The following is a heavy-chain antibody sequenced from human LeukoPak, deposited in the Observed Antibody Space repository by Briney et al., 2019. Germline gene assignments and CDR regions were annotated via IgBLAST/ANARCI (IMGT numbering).Heavy chain of an antibody. CDR1: GFPFSTYA. CDR3: VRSSASSGPDCFDP. J-gene: IGHJ5*02. CDR2: ISSDGDST. Sequence: GGSLRLSCFASGFPFSTYAMHWVRQAPGQGLEYVSAISSDGDSTYNADSVKRRFTISRDNSKNTLYLQMSSLRTEDSAVHYCVRSSASSGPDCFDPWRQGTLVTVS. D-gene: IGHD3-10*01. V-gene: IGHV3-64D*09.